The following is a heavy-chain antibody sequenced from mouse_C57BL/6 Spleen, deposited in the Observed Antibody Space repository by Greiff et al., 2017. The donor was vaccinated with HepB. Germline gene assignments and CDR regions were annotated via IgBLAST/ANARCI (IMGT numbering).Heavy chain of an antibody. D-gene: IGHD1-1*01. J-gene: IGHJ4*01. CDR2: INPSSGYT. V-gene: IGHV1-4*01. CDR1: GYTFTSYT. CDR3: AREEVYYGAMDY. Sequence: LQESGAELARPGASVKMSCKASGYTFTSYTMHWVKQRPGQGLEWIGYINPSSGYTKYNQKFKDKATLTADKSSSTAYMQLSSLTSEDSAVYYCAREEVYYGAMDYWGQGTSVTVSS.